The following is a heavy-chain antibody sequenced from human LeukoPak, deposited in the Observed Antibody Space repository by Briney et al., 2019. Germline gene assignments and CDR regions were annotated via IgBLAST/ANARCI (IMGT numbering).Heavy chain of an antibody. V-gene: IGHV1-69*02. D-gene: IGHD3-10*01. CDR2: IIPILGIA. Sequence: GASVKVSCKASGYTFTGYYMHWVRQAPGQGLEWMGRIIPILGIANYAQKFQGRVTITADKSTSTAYMELSSLRPEDTAVYYCVGHRGGGWFDPWGQGTLVTVSS. CDR1: GYTFTGYY. J-gene: IGHJ5*02. CDR3: VGHRGGGWFDP.